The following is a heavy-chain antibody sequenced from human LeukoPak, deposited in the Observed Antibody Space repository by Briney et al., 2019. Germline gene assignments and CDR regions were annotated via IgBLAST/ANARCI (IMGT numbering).Heavy chain of an antibody. V-gene: IGHV3-21*01. CDR3: ARQAVLGVATTDYYYMDV. D-gene: IGHD5-12*01. J-gene: IGHJ6*03. CDR2: ISSSSSYI. Sequence: PGGSLRLSCVASGFTLSTYWMSWVRQAPGKGLEWVSSISSSSSYIYYADSVKGRFTISRDNAKNSLYLQMNSLRAEDTAVYYCARQAVLGVATTDYYYMDVWGKGTTVTVSS. CDR1: GFTLSTYW.